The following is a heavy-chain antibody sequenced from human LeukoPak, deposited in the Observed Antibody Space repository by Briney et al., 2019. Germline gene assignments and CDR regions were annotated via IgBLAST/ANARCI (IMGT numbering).Heavy chain of an antibody. CDR3: ARDVEMYYDSSAYGDY. D-gene: IGHD3-22*01. J-gene: IGHJ4*02. Sequence: ASVKVSCKASRYTFSSYGISWVRQAPGQGLEWMGWISGYNGSTNSQKLQGRVTMTTDTSTSTAYMELRSLRSDDTAIYYCARDVEMYYDSSAYGDYWGQGTLVTVSS. V-gene: IGHV1-18*01. CDR1: RYTFSSYG. CDR2: ISGYNGST.